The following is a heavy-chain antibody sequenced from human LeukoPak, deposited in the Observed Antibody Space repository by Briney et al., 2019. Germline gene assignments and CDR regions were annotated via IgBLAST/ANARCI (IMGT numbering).Heavy chain of an antibody. CDR1: GFTFSNYA. V-gene: IGHV3-64D*09. Sequence: GGSLRLSCSASGFTFSNYAMHWVRQAPGKRLEYVSAITANGGGTYYADLVRGRFTISRDNSKYMLYLQMSSLRPEDTAIYYCAKATPYYFDYWGQGTLVTVSS. D-gene: IGHD5-24*01. CDR3: AKATPYYFDY. J-gene: IGHJ4*02. CDR2: ITANGGGT.